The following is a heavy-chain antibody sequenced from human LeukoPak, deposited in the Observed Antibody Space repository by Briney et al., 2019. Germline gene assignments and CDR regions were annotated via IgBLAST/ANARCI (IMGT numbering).Heavy chain of an antibody. D-gene: IGHD2-2*03. CDR3: AKGNKFGYCSSTSCYRKSLYYYYYYYMDV. Sequence: GGSLRLSCAASGFTFSSYAMSWVRRAPGKGLEWVSAISGSGGSTYYADSVKGRFTISRDNSKNTLYLQMNSLRAEDTAVYYCAKGNKFGYCSSTSCYRKSLYYYYYYYMDVWGKGTTVTVSS. CDR2: ISGSGGST. CDR1: GFTFSSYA. V-gene: IGHV3-23*01. J-gene: IGHJ6*03.